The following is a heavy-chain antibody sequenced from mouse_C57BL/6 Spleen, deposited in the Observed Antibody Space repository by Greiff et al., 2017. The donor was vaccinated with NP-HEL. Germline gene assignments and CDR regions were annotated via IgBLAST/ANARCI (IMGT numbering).Heavy chain of an antibody. V-gene: IGHV3-6*01. CDR3: ARGDYDPWFAY. J-gene: IGHJ3*01. D-gene: IGHD2-4*01. Sequence: ESGPGLVKPSQSLSLTCSVTGYSITSGYYWNWIRQFPGNKLEWMGYISYDGSNNYNPSLKNRISITRDTSKNQFFLKLNSVTTEDTATYYCARGDYDPWFAYWGQGTLVTVSA. CDR1: GYSITSGYY. CDR2: ISYDGSN.